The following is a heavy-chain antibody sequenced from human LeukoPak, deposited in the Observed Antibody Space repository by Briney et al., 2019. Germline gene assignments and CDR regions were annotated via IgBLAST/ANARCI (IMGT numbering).Heavy chain of an antibody. J-gene: IGHJ5*02. CDR1: GGSFSSGSYY. D-gene: IGHD6-19*01. Sequence: LSLPCTGSGGSFSSGSYYGSGSRQPGGKGLGWICFIFYSGSTNYNPSLKSRLTISVDTSNNQFSLKLSSVTAADTAVYYCAGGHSSGWYLNNWFDPWGQGTLVTVSS. V-gene: IGHV4-61*01. CDR2: IFYSGST. CDR3: AGGHSSGWYLNNWFDP.